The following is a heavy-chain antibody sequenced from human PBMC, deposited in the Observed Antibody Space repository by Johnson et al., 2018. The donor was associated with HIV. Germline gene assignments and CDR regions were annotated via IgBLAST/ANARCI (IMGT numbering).Heavy chain of an antibody. CDR1: GFTVSRNY. V-gene: IGHV3-23*04. CDR2: ISGGGGST. Sequence: VQLVESGGGLVQPGGSLRLSCAASGFTVSRNYMNWVRQAPGRGLEWVSAISGGGGSTYYADSVKGRFTISRDNSKNTLYLQMNSLRAEDTAVYYCAKGRGYDYDALDFWGQGTMVTVSS. D-gene: IGHD5-12*01. CDR3: AKGRGYDYDALDF. J-gene: IGHJ3*01.